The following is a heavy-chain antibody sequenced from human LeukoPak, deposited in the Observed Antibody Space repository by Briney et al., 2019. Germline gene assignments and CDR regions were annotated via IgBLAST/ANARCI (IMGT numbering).Heavy chain of an antibody. Sequence: GGSLRLSCAAFGFTFTKYWMSWVRLAPGKGLEWVATINQDGSEKYFVDSVKGRFTISRDNAKNSLYLQMNSLRAEDTAVYYCAREPYYYDGSGAFDYWGQGTLVTVSS. CDR2: INQDGSEK. D-gene: IGHD3-22*01. CDR1: GFTFTKYW. CDR3: AREPYYYDGSGAFDY. J-gene: IGHJ4*02. V-gene: IGHV3-7*05.